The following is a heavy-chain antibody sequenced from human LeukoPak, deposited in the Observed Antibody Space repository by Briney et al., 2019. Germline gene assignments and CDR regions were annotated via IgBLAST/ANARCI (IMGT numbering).Heavy chain of an antibody. J-gene: IGHJ4*02. D-gene: IGHD7-27*01. V-gene: IGHV3-23*01. CDR3: AQDVAWGAFDH. Sequence: GGSLRLSCAASGFTFRNHGMNWVRQAPGKGLEWVSGISPSGGGTYYADSVKGRFTISRDDSKNTLSLQMNSLRVEDTALYYCAQDVAWGAFDHWGQGTLVTASS. CDR1: GFTFRNHG. CDR2: ISPSGGGT.